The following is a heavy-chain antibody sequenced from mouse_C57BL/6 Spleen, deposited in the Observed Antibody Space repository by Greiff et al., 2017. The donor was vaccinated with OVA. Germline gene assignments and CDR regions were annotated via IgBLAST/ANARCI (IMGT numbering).Heavy chain of an antibody. Sequence: QVQLQQSGAELVRPGTSVKVSCKASGYAFTNYLIEWVKQRPGQGLEWIGVINPRSGGTNYNEKFKGQATLTADKSSSTAYMQLSSLTSEDSAVYFCARGTTVVAPYYFDYWGQGTTLTVSS. V-gene: IGHV1-54*01. J-gene: IGHJ2*01. D-gene: IGHD1-1*01. CDR3: ARGTTVVAPYYFDY. CDR2: INPRSGGT. CDR1: GYAFTNYL.